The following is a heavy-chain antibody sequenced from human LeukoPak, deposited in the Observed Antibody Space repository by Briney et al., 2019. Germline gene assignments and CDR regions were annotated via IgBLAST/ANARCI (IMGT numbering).Heavy chain of an antibody. V-gene: IGHV1-46*01. CDR3: ARGSSHAGFWSIGGVIITPADY. CDR2: INPGGGST. CDR1: GYTFTGYY. D-gene: IGHD3-10*01. Sequence: ASVKVSCKASGYTFTGYYMHWVRQAPGQGLEWMGIINPGGGSTSYAQKFQGRVSMTRDTSTSTVYMDLSSLRSEDTAVYYCARGSSHAGFWSIGGVIITPADYWGQGTLVTVSS. J-gene: IGHJ4*02.